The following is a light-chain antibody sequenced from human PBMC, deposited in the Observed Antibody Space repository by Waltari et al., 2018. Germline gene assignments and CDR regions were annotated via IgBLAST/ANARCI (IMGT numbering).Light chain of an antibody. CDR3: QQTYTTPWT. J-gene: IGKJ1*01. Sequence: DIQMTQSPSSLSASVGDRVSITCRSSQTVSKFLNWYQQKPGEAPKLLIYAASTLQSGVPSRFLGGGSGTDFTLIISSLQPDDFATYFCQQTYTTPWTFGQGTRVDI. CDR2: AAS. CDR1: QTVSKF. V-gene: IGKV1-39*01.